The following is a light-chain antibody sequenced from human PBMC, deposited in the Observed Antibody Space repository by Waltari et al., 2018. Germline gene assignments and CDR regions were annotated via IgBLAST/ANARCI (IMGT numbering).Light chain of an antibody. J-gene: IGKJ1*01. V-gene: IGKV1-39*01. Sequence: DIQITQSPSSLSASVGDRVTITCRASQSINRYLHWYQQKPGKAPKLLIYAASSLQSGVPSRFSVSGSGTDFNLTISSLQPEDFATYYCQQSYGTPPTFGQGTKVEIK. CDR3: QQSYGTPPT. CDR2: AAS. CDR1: QSINRY.